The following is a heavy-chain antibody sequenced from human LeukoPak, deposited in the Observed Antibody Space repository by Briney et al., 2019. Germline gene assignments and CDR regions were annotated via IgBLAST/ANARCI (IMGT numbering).Heavy chain of an antibody. CDR3: AKDGTVTTSQDAFDI. D-gene: IGHD4-17*01. CDR1: GFTFSSYA. CDR2: ISGSGGST. J-gene: IGHJ3*02. Sequence: PGGSLRLSCAASGFTFSSYAMSWVRQAPGKGLEWVSAISGSGGSTYYADSVKGRFTISRDNPKNTLYLQMNSLRAEDTAVYYCAKDGTVTTSQDAFDIWGQGTMVTVSS. V-gene: IGHV3-23*01.